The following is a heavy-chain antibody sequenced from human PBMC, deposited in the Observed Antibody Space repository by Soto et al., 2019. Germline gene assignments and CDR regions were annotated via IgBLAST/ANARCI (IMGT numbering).Heavy chain of an antibody. CDR3: ARGGNRYSNVASGVGGFDF. D-gene: IGHD5-12*01. CDR2: VYHTGAT. Sequence: PSETLSLTGTVSGASIISSYCSWIRHSPDRGLEWIAYVYHTGATNYNPSLKSRVTISLDTSKGQFSLNLTSLTTADTAVYFCARGGNRYSNVASGVGGFDFWGQGSLVTVSS. J-gene: IGHJ4*02. CDR1: GASIISSY. V-gene: IGHV4-59*01.